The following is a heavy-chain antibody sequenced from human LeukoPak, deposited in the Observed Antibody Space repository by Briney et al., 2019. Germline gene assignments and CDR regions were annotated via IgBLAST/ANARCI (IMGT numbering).Heavy chain of an antibody. D-gene: IGHD2-8*01. CDR2: MYSGDST. CDR3: ARDRCTNGVCYDDY. Sequence: GGSLRLSCAASGFTVRSNYMTWVRQAPGKGLEWVSVMYSGDSTYYDDSVKGRFTISRDNSKNTLYLQMNSLRAEDTAVYYCARDRCTNGVCYDDYWGQGTLVTVSS. J-gene: IGHJ4*02. CDR1: GFTVRSNY. V-gene: IGHV3-53*01.